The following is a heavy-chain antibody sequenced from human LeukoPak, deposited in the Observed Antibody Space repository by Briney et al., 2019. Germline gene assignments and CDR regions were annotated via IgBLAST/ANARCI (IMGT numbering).Heavy chain of an antibody. CDR3: RAAADLNDY. D-gene: IGHD6-13*01. J-gene: IGHJ4*02. V-gene: IGHV3-73*01. Sequence: GGSLRLSCAASGFTFSGSAMHWVRQASGKGLEWLGRIRSKADSYTTAYAASVKGRFIVSRDDSRNTAYLQMNSLKTEDTAVYYCRAAADLNDYWGQGTLVTVSS. CDR1: GFTFSGSA. CDR2: IRSKADSYTT.